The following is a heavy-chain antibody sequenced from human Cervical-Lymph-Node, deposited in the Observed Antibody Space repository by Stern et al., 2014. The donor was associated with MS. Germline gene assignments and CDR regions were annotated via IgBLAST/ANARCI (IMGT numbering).Heavy chain of an antibody. CDR1: GGSISSNNSY. J-gene: IGHJ6*02. CDR3: ARAHYGDYPFYYYGMDV. CDR2: IYYSGST. D-gene: IGHD4-17*01. V-gene: IGHV4-30-4*01. Sequence: QVQLKESGPGLVKPSQTLSLTCTVSGGSISSNNSYWSWIRQPPGKGLEWIAYIYYSGSTYYNPSLKSRVTLSVDTSTNQFSLRLSSVTAADTAVYYCARAHYGDYPFYYYGMDVWGQGTTVTVSS.